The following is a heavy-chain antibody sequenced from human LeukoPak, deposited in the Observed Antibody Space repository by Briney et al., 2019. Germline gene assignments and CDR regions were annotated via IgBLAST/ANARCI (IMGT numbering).Heavy chain of an antibody. J-gene: IGHJ3*02. CDR2: ISSSGSTI. CDR1: GSTFSDYY. D-gene: IGHD5-18*01. V-gene: IGHV3-11*04. Sequence: GGSLRLSCAASGSTFSDYYMSWIRQAPGKGLEWVSYISSSGSTIYYADSVKGRFTISRDNAKNSLYLQMNSLRAEDTAVYYCARETWIQPWGAFDIWGQGTMVTVSS. CDR3: ARETWIQPWGAFDI.